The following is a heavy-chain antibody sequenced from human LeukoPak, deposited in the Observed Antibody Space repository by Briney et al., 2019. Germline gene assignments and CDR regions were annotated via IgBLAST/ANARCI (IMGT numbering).Heavy chain of an antibody. D-gene: IGHD6-6*01. CDR3: ARGPNSNWSGLDF. Sequence: LSLTCAVYGGSFSGYYWSWVRQAPGKGLEWVAVIWYDGSNKYYPDSVKGRFTISRDNSKNTLYLQMNSLRAEDTAVYYCARGPNSNWSGLDFWGQGTLLTVSS. J-gene: IGHJ4*02. V-gene: IGHV3-33*08. CDR2: IWYDGSNK. CDR1: GGSFSGYY.